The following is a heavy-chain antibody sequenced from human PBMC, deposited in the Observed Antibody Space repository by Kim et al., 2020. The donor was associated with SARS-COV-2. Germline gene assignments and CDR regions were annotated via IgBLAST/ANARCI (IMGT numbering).Heavy chain of an antibody. D-gene: IGHD2-2*01. CDR2: IYYSGST. CDR3: AREVELRYCSSTSCYRSADYFDY. Sequence: SETLSLTCTVSGGSISSGGYYWSWIRQHPGKGLEWIGYIYYSGSTYYNPSLKSRVTISVDTSKNQFSLKLSSVTAADTAVYYCAREVELRYCSSTSCYRSADYFDYWGQGTLVTVSS. J-gene: IGHJ4*02. CDR1: GGSISSGGYY. V-gene: IGHV4-31*03.